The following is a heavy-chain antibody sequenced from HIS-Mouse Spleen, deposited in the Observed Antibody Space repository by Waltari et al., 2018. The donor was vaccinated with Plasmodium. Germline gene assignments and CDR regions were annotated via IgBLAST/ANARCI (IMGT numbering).Heavy chain of an antibody. CDR3: ASSWYWYFDL. CDR1: GVTFSSYW. Sequence: EVQLGESGGGLVQLGGTGGLACAAVGVTFSSYWMSWVRQAPGKGLEWVANIKQDGSEKYYVDSVKGRFTISRDNAKNSLYLQMNSLRAEDTAVYYCASSWYWYFDLWGRGTLVTVSS. V-gene: IGHV3-7*01. J-gene: IGHJ2*01. CDR2: IKQDGSEK. D-gene: IGHD6-13*01.